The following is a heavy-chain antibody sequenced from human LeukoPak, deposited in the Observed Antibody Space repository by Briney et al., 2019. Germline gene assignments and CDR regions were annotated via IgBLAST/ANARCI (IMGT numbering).Heavy chain of an antibody. J-gene: IGHJ6*03. D-gene: IGHD3-10*01. CDR2: IKQDGSEK. Sequence: PGGSLRLSCAASGFTFSSYWMSWVRQAPGKGLEGVANIKQDGSEKYYVDSVKGRFTISRDNAKNSLYLQMNSLRAEDTAVYYCARVYYYGSGSYYIYYYYMDVWGKGTTVTVSS. V-gene: IGHV3-7*01. CDR3: ARVYYYGSGSYYIYYYYMDV. CDR1: GFTFSSYW.